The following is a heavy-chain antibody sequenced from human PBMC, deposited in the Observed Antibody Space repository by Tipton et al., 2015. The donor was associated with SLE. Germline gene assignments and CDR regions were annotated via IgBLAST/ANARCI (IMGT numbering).Heavy chain of an antibody. D-gene: IGHD6-6*01. CDR1: GGSISSSGYY. V-gene: IGHV4-39*07. CDR2: IFYNGNT. CDR3: ARPCQVSSFVD. Sequence: TLSLTCTVSGGSISSSGYYWGWIRQPPGKGLEWIGIIFYNGNTYYSPSLKSRVTISLDASNSQFSLKLSSVTAADTAVYYCARPCQVSSFVDWGQGTLVIVSS. J-gene: IGHJ4*02.